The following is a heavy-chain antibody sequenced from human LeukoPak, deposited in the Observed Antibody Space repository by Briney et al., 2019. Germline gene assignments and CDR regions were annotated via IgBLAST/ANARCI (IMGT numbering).Heavy chain of an antibody. Sequence: SETLSLTCAVSGGSNSGNYWSWIRQPPGKGLEWIGYIYYIGSTNYNPSHKSRVTMSVDTSKNQFSLKLNSVTAADTAVYYCARENYYGMEVWGQGTTVIVSS. CDR1: GGSNSGNY. CDR3: ARENYYGMEV. J-gene: IGHJ6*02. V-gene: IGHV4-59*01. CDR2: IYYIGST.